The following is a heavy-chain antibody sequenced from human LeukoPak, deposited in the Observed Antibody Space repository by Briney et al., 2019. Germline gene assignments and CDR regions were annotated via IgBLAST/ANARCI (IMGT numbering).Heavy chain of an antibody. CDR2: ISSSGGSS. D-gene: IGHD3-22*01. V-gene: IGHV3-23*01. CDR3: AKRAVVIRVILVGFHKEAYYFDS. CDR1: GSTISNCG. J-gene: IGHJ4*02. Sequence: ETLSLTWTVSGSTISNCGMSWGRKAPAKGLELEAGISSSGGSSTFEDSVKGRFTISRDNPRNTLYLQMNSLRAEDTAVYFCAKRAVVIRVILVGFHKEAYYFDSWGQGALVTVSS.